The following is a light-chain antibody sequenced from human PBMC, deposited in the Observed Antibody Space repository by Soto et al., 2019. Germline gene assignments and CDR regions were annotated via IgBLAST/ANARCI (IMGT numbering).Light chain of an antibody. Sequence: DIQMTQSPSSLSASVGDRVIITCRASQRISNYLNWYQHKPGKAPQLLIYAASSLQSGVPSRFSGSGFGTDFTLTISSLQPEDFAIYYCQQRYSALGTFGQGTKVDIK. CDR2: AAS. J-gene: IGKJ1*01. CDR1: QRISNY. V-gene: IGKV1-39*01. CDR3: QQRYSALGT.